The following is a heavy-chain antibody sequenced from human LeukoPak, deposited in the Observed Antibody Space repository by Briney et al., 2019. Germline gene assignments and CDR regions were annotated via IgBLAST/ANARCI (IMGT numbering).Heavy chain of an antibody. V-gene: IGHV3-33*01. J-gene: IGHJ6*02. CDR3: ARGVYWQQEHYGVDV. Sequence: GGSLRLSCAASGFTFSNYGMHWVRQAPGKGLEWVALIWYDGSNKYYTDSVKGRLTISRDNSKDTLFLQMNGLRAEDTAVYYCARGVYWQQEHYGVDVWGQGTTVTVSS. CDR1: GFTFSNYG. CDR2: IWYDGSNK. D-gene: IGHD6-13*01.